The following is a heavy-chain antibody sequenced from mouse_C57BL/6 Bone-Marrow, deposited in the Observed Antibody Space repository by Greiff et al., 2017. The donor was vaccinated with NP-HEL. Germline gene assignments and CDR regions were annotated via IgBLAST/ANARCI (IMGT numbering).Heavy chain of an antibody. CDR2: IDPSDSYT. CDR3: GYYGSSPYYFDY. V-gene: IGHV1-50*01. Sequence: QVQLQQPGAELVKPGASVKLSCKASGYTFTSYWMQWVKQRPGQGLEWIGEIDPSDSYTNYNQKFKGKATLTVDTSTSTAYMQLSSLTSEDSAVYYCGYYGSSPYYFDYWGQGTTLTVSS. D-gene: IGHD1-1*01. CDR1: GYTFTSYW. J-gene: IGHJ2*01.